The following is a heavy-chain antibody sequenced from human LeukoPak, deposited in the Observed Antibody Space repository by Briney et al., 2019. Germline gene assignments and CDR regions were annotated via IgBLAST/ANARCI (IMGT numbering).Heavy chain of an antibody. CDR1: GFTFSSYE. Sequence: PGGSLRLSCAASGFTFSSYEMNWVRQAPGKGLEWVSYISSNGSPIYYADSVRGRFTISRDNAKNSLYLQMSSLRAEDTAVYYCARASLYYDSGAYYRGFDYWGQGTQVTVSS. V-gene: IGHV3-48*03. CDR2: ISSNGSPI. CDR3: ARASLYYDSGAYYRGFDY. J-gene: IGHJ4*02. D-gene: IGHD3-22*01.